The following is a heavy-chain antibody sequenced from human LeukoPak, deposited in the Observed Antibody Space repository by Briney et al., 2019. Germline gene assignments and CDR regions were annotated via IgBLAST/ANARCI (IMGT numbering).Heavy chain of an antibody. V-gene: IGHV3-74*01. D-gene: IGHD2-2*01. CDR3: ARIPYCSSTNCYPSDY. J-gene: IGHJ4*02. CDR2: INSDESST. Sequence: GGSLRLSCAASGFTFSSYWMHWVRQAPGKGLVWVSRINSDESSTSYADSEKSRFTITRDNAKNTLYLQMNCLRAEDTAVYYCARIPYCSSTNCYPSDYWGQGTLVTVSS. CDR1: GFTFSSYW.